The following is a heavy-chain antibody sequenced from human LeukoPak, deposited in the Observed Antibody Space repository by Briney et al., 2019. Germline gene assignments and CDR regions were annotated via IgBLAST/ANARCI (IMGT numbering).Heavy chain of an antibody. CDR2: ISFHGTDT. D-gene: IGHD5-12*01. J-gene: IGHJ6*03. Sequence: PGASLRLSCAAPGFTLICYCFYWGRQGPGKGLGWGAVISFHGTDTFYADSVKGRFTISRDNSKNTLYLQMSSLRGDDAAVYYCAKGSGYEHSYYYYYMDVWGKGTTVTFSS. CDR3: AKGSGYEHSYYYYYMDV. CDR1: GFTLICYC. V-gene: IGHV3-30*04.